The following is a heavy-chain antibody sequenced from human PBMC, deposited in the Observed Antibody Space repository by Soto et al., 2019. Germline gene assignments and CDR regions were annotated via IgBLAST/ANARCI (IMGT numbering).Heavy chain of an antibody. Sequence: PGGSLRLSCAASGFTFSSYWMSWVRQAPGKGLEWVANINQDGSEKYYVDSVKGRFTISRDNAKNSLYLQMNSLRAEDTAVYFCARDPSYDYVWGSYRLFDYWGQGTLVTVSS. J-gene: IGHJ4*02. CDR3: ARDPSYDYVWGSYRLFDY. CDR2: INQDGSEK. CDR1: GFTFSSYW. D-gene: IGHD3-16*02. V-gene: IGHV3-7*01.